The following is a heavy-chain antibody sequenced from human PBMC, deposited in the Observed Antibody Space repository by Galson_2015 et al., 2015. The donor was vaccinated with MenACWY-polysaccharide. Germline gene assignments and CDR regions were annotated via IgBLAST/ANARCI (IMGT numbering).Heavy chain of an antibody. CDR2: IFLDDEK. V-gene: IGHV2-26*01. CDR1: GFSLRNARMG. CDR3: ARWYSSSSYNWFDP. J-gene: IGHJ5*02. D-gene: IGHD6-6*01. Sequence: PALVNPTQTLTLACTVSGFSLRNARMGVSWIRQPPGKALEWLAHIFLDDEKSYSTSLKSRLTISKDTSKSQVVLTMTNMDPVDTATYYCARWYSSSSYNWFDPWGQGTLVTVSS.